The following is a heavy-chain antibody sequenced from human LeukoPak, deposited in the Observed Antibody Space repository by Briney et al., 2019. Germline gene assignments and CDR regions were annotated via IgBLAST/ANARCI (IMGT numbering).Heavy chain of an antibody. D-gene: IGHD4-11*01. CDR2: INHSGST. CDR3: ARESNLKAASH. Sequence: SETLSLTCAVYGGSFSGYYWSWIRQPPGKGLEWIGEINHSGSTNYNPSLKSRVTISVETSKNQFSLKLSSVTAADTAVYYCARESNLKAASHWGQGTLVTVSS. J-gene: IGHJ4*02. CDR1: GGSFSGYY. V-gene: IGHV4-34*01.